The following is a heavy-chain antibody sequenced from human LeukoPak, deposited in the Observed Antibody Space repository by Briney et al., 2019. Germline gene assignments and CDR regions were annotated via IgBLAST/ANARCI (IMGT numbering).Heavy chain of an antibody. Sequence: GGSLRLSCAASGFTFDDYAMHWVRQAPGKGLEWVSGISWNSGSIGYADSVKGRFTISRDNAKNSLYLQMNSLRAEDTAVYYCARYGSSTLVAFDIWGQGTMVTVSS. V-gene: IGHV3-9*01. J-gene: IGHJ3*02. D-gene: IGHD2-2*01. CDR2: ISWNSGSI. CDR1: GFTFDDYA. CDR3: ARYGSSTLVAFDI.